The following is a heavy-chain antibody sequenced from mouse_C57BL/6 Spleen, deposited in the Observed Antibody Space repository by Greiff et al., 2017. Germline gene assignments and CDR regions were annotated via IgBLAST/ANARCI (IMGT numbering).Heavy chain of an antibody. CDR3: ARHAVYYYGSLYFDV. J-gene: IGHJ1*03. Sequence: EVQLVESGGGLVQPGGSLKLSCAASGFTFSDYYMYWVRQTPEKRLEWVAYISNGGGSTYYPDTVKGRFTISRDNAKNTLYLQMSRLKSEDTAMYYCARHAVYYYGSLYFDVWGTGTTVTVSS. V-gene: IGHV5-12*01. CDR2: ISNGGGST. CDR1: GFTFSDYY. D-gene: IGHD1-1*01.